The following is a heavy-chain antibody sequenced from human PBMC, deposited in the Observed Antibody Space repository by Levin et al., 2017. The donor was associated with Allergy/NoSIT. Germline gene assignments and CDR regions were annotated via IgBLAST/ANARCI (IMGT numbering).Heavy chain of an antibody. Sequence: GGSLRLSCAASGFTFSGSAMHWVRQASGKGLEWVGRIRSKANSYATAYAASVKGRFTISRDDSKNTAYLQMNSLKTEDTAVYYCTRHFHCSSTSCYNYGMDVWGQGTTVTVSS. J-gene: IGHJ6*02. CDR1: GFTFSGSA. CDR3: TRHFHCSSTSCYNYGMDV. CDR2: IRSKANSYAT. D-gene: IGHD2-2*02. V-gene: IGHV3-73*01.